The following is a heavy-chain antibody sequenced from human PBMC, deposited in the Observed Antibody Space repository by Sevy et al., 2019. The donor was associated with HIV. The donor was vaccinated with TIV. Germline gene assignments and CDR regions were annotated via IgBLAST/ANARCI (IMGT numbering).Heavy chain of an antibody. V-gene: IGHV4-38-2*01. CDR2: IYASGST. Sequence: SETLSLTCAVSGYSINSGYYWGWIRQSPGKGLEWIGTIYASGSTYYTPSLRSRVTISLDTSKNQFSLKLNSVTAADTAIYYCARHPNVLYCNNMSCHFDSWGQGTLVTVSS. CDR3: ARHPNVLYCNNMSCHFDS. D-gene: IGHD2-8*01. CDR1: GYSINSGYY. J-gene: IGHJ4*02.